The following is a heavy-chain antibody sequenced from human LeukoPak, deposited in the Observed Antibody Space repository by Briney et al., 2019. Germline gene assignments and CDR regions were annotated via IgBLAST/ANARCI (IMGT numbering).Heavy chain of an antibody. CDR3: ARASSSKNSITIFGVVLRGYWFDP. D-gene: IGHD3-3*01. Sequence: ASVKVSCKASGYTFTGYNMHWVRQAPGQGLEWMGWINLNSGVTNNADKFQGRVTMTTDTSTSTAYMELRSLRSDDTAVYYCARASSSKNSITIFGVVLRGYWFDPWGQGTLVTVSS. V-gene: IGHV1-2*02. J-gene: IGHJ5*02. CDR2: INLNSGVT. CDR1: GYTFTGYN.